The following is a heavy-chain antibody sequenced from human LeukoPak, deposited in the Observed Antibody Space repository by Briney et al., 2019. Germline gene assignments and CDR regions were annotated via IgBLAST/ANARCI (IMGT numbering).Heavy chain of an antibody. CDR3: ARAGPYDYGDYGQSDY. CDR1: GFTFSSYG. Sequence: GGSLRLSCAASGFTFSSYGMHWVRQAPGKGLEWVAFIRYDGSNKYYADSVKGRFTISRDNAKNSLYLQMNSLRAEDTAVYYCARAGPYDYGDYGQSDYWGQGTLVTVSS. J-gene: IGHJ4*02. CDR2: IRYDGSNK. V-gene: IGHV3-30*02. D-gene: IGHD4-17*01.